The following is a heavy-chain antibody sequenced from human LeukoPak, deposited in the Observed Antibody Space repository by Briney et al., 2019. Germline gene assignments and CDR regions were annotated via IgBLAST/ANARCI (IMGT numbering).Heavy chain of an antibody. CDR1: GFTFSSYS. V-gene: IGHV3-21*01. J-gene: IGHJ4*02. Sequence: GGSLRLSCAASGFTFSSYSMNWARQAPGKGLEWVSSISSSSSYIYYADSVKGRFTISRDNAKNSLYLQMNSLRAEDTAVYYCASVGIPYYFDYWGQGTLVTVSS. CDR3: ASVGIPYYFDY. D-gene: IGHD7-27*01. CDR2: ISSSSSYI.